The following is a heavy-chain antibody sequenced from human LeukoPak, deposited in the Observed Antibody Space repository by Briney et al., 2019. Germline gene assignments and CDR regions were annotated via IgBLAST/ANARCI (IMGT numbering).Heavy chain of an antibody. CDR2: INPNSGGT. J-gene: IGHJ5*02. CDR1: GYTFTGYY. V-gene: IGHV1-2*06. Sequence: ASVKVSRKASGYTFTGYYMHWVRQAPGQGLEWMGRINPNSGGTNYAQKFQGRVTMTRDTSISTAYMDLSRLRSDDTAVYYCARDLERYCSSTSCYKGFDPWGQGTLVTVSS. CDR3: ARDLERYCSSTSCYKGFDP. D-gene: IGHD2-2*02.